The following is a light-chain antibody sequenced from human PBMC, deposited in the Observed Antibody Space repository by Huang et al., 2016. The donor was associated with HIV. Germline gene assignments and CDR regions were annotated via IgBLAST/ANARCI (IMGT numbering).Light chain of an antibody. Sequence: IQLNQSSSSLSASVGNRGTIPCRASHDISSYFAWYQQKPGKAPKLLIYGASTLQSGVPSRFSGSGSGTDYTLTISGLQPEDLATYHCQQFNSYPPAFGQGTRLEIK. CDR3: QQFNSYPPA. CDR1: HDISSY. CDR2: GAS. V-gene: IGKV1-9*01. J-gene: IGKJ5*01.